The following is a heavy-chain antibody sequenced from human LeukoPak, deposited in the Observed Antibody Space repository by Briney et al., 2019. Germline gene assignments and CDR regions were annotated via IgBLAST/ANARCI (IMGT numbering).Heavy chain of an antibody. D-gene: IGHD3-22*01. CDR3: AKGVSFYYDSSGHYYFDY. Sequence: GGSLRLSCAASGFTFSNYATSWVRQAPGKGLEWVSPVSGSGGSTYYADSARGRFTISRDNSKNTLYLQMDSLRADDTAVYYCAKGVSFYYDSSGHYYFDYWGQGTLVTVSS. J-gene: IGHJ4*02. V-gene: IGHV3-23*01. CDR2: VSGSGGST. CDR1: GFTFSNYA.